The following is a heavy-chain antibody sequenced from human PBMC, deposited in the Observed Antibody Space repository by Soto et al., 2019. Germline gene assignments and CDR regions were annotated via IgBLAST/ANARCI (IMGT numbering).Heavy chain of an antibody. CDR2: ISAHNGNT. Sequence: QVHLVQSGAEVKKPGASVKVSCKGSGYGFTTYGITWVRQAPGQGLEWMAWISAHNGNTNYAQKLQGRVTVTRDTSTRTAYTELGSLRSDDSAVYSCARGRYGDYWGQGALVTVSS. J-gene: IGHJ4*02. CDR3: ARGRYGDY. V-gene: IGHV1-18*01. D-gene: IGHD1-1*01. CDR1: GYGFTTYG.